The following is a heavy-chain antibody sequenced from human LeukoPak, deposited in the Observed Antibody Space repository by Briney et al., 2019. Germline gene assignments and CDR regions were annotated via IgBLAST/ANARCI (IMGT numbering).Heavy chain of an antibody. D-gene: IGHD5-18*01. CDR3: ARARGYSYGYDY. CDR2: IYYSGSA. V-gene: IGHV4-59*12. J-gene: IGHJ4*02. CDR1: GDSMVTYY. Sequence: KTSETLSLTCNVSGDSMVTYYWSWIRQPPGKRLEWIGYIYYSGSASYNPSLKSRVTISIDTSKNQFSLKLSSVTAADTAVYYCARARGYSYGYDYWGQGTLVTVSS.